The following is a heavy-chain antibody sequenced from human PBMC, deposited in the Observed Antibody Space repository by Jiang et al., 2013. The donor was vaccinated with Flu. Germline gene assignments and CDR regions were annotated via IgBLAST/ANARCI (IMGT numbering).Heavy chain of an antibody. V-gene: IGHV3-64D*08. Sequence: ASGFTFSSYAMHWVRQAPGKGLEYVSAISSNGVGTYYADSVKGRFTISRDNSKNTLYLQMSSLRAEDTAVYYCVSSPTDTFYFDYWGQGTLVTVSS. CDR1: GFTFSSYA. CDR2: ISSNGVGT. CDR3: VSSPTDTFYFDY. D-gene: IGHD4-17*01. J-gene: IGHJ4*02.